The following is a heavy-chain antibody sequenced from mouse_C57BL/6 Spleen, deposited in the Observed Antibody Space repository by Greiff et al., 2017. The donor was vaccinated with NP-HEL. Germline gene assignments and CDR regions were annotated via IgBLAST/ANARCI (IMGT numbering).Heavy chain of an antibody. CDR2: ISSGGSYT. V-gene: IGHV5-6*01. Sequence: EVQLQESGGDLVKPGGSLKLSCAASGFTFSSYGMSWVRQTPDKRLEWVATISSGGSYTYYPDSVKGRFTISRDNAKNTLYLQMSSLKSEDTAMYYCARQPYFFDYWGQGTTLTVSS. CDR3: ARQPYFFDY. J-gene: IGHJ2*01. CDR1: GFTFSSYG. D-gene: IGHD1-1*01.